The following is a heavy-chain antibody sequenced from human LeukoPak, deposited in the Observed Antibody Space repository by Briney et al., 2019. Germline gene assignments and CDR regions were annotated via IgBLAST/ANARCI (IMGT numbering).Heavy chain of an antibody. Sequence: SETLSLTCTVAGGSISSSSYYWGWIRQPPGKGLGWIGSIYYSGSPYYNPSLKSPVTISVDTSKNQLSLNLSSVTAAATALYHSASDDSTSFDAFDIWGQGTMVTVSS. V-gene: IGHV4-39*07. D-gene: IGHD6-13*01. CDR2: IYYSGSP. CDR3: ASDDSTSFDAFDI. CDR1: GGSISSSSYY. J-gene: IGHJ3*02.